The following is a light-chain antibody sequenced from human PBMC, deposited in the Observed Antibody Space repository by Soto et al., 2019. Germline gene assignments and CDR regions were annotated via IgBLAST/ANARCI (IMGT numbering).Light chain of an antibody. CDR3: QQYNNWPPGEVT. V-gene: IGKV3-15*01. J-gene: IGKJ3*01. Sequence: EIVMTQSPATLSVSPGERATLSCRASQSVSSNLAWYQQKPGQAPRLLIYGASTRATGIPARFSGSGSGTAFTLTISSLQSEDFAVYYCQQYNNWPPGEVTFGPGTKVDIK. CDR1: QSVSSN. CDR2: GAS.